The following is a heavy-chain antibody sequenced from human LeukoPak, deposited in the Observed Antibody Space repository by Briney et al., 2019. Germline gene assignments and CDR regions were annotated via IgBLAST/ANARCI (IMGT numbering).Heavy chain of an antibody. V-gene: IGHV4-4*02. D-gene: IGHD4/OR15-4a*01. CDR3: AGGGNYCWFH. CDR2: IYHTGST. CDR1: GDSISGRSW. J-gene: IGHJ4*02. Sequence: SETLSLTCAVSGDSISGRSWWSWVRQPPGKGLEWIGEIYHTGSTNYNPSLKSRVTISVDKSKNQFSLNLKSVTAADTAVYYCAGGGNYCWFHWGQGTLVTVSS.